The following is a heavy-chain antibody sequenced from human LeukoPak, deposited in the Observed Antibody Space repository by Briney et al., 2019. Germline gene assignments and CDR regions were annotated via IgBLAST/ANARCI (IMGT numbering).Heavy chain of an antibody. Sequence: GGSLRLSCAASGFTFSSYAMSWVRQAPGKGLEWVSAISGSGGSTYYADSVKGRFTISRDNSKNTLYLQMNSLRAEDTAVYYCARDEILTGARPPHMDVWGKGTTVTVSS. J-gene: IGHJ6*03. CDR3: ARDEILTGARPPHMDV. D-gene: IGHD3-9*01. V-gene: IGHV3-23*01. CDR2: ISGSGGST. CDR1: GFTFSSYA.